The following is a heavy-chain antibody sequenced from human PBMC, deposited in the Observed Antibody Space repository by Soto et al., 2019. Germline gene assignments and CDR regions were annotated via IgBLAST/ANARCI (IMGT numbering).Heavy chain of an antibody. CDR2: IYSGGST. D-gene: IGHD6-13*01. V-gene: IGHV3-66*01. CDR1: GFTVSSNY. Sequence: EVQLVESGGGLVQPGGSLRLSCAASGFTVSSNYMSWVRQAPGKGLEWVSVIYSGGSTYYADSVKGRFTISRDNSKNTLYLQMSSLRAEDTAVYYCARGYSSSWSFDYWGQGTLVTVSS. J-gene: IGHJ4*02. CDR3: ARGYSSSWSFDY.